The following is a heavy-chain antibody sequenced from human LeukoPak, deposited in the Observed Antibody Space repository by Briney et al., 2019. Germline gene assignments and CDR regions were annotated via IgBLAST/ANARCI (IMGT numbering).Heavy chain of an antibody. D-gene: IGHD6-25*01. CDR2: IYYSGST. J-gene: IGHJ6*02. Sequence: SQTLSLTCTVSGGSINSGDYYWSWIRQPPGKGLEWIGYIYYSGSTYYNPSLKSRVSISVDTSKNQFSLKLSSVTAADTAVYFCARDRGGSYHYYGMDVWGQGTTVTVSS. CDR3: ARDRGGSYHYYGMDV. CDR1: GGSINSGDYY. V-gene: IGHV4-30-4*01.